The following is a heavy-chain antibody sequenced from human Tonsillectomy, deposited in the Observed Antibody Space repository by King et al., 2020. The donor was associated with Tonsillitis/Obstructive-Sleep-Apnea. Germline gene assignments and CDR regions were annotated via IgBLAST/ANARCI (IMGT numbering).Heavy chain of an antibody. D-gene: IGHD6-13*01. V-gene: IGHV3-23*04. CDR3: AKKSPAQQPFDY. J-gene: IGHJ4*02. CDR1: GFTFTNYA. CDR2: ISGGGGTT. Sequence: VQLVESGGGLVQPGGSLRLSCAASGFTFTNYAMGWVRQAPGKGLEWVSSISGGGGTTFYADSVKGWFTISRDNSKNTLYVQMNSLRAEDTAVYYCAKKSPAQQPFDYWGQGTLVTVSS.